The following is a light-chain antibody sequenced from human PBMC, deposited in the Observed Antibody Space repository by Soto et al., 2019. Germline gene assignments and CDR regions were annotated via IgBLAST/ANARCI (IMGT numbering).Light chain of an antibody. Sequence: EIVLTQSPGTLSVSPGERATLSCRASQSVASDCLAWYRQRPGQAPRLLIYGASTRATGTPDRISGSGSGTDFTLTISSLQPEDFATYYCQQSYSTPQTFGQGTKVDIK. V-gene: IGKV3-20*01. CDR1: QSVASDC. CDR2: GAS. J-gene: IGKJ1*01. CDR3: QQSYSTPQT.